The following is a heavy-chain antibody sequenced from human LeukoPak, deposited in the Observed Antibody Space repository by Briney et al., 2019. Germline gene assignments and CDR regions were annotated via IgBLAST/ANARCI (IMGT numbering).Heavy chain of an antibody. J-gene: IGHJ6*03. CDR1: GGSISSGGYS. Sequence: SEPLTLTCAVSGGSISSGGYSWSWIRQPPGKGLEWIGYIYYSGSTYYNPSLKRRVTISVDTSKNQFSLKLSSVTAADTAVYYCAREVYGSGSYYKYMDVWGKGTTVTVSS. CDR3: AREVYGSGSYYKYMDV. V-gene: IGHV4-30-4*07. CDR2: IYYSGST. D-gene: IGHD3-10*01.